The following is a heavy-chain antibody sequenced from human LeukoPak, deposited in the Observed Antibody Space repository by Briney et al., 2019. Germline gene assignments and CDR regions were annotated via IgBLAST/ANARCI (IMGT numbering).Heavy chain of an antibody. CDR1: GFTFSNYW. CDR3: ARGSGTYYNY. CDR2: IKQDGNEK. J-gene: IGHJ4*02. V-gene: IGHV3-7*01. D-gene: IGHD1-26*01. Sequence: GGSLRLSCAASGFTFSNYWMSWVRQAPGKGLEWVANIKQDGNEKYYVDSVKGRFTISRDNAKNFLYLQMNSLRAEDMAMYYCARGSGTYYNYWGQGTLVTVSS.